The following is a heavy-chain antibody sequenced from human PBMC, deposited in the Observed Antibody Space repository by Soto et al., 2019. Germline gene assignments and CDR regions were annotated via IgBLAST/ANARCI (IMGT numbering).Heavy chain of an antibody. CDR2: ISGSGGST. V-gene: IGHV3-23*01. J-gene: IGHJ4*02. Sequence: EVQLLESVGGLVQPGGSLRLSCAASGFTFSSYAMSWVRQAPGKGLEWVSAISGSGGSTYYADSVKGRFTISRDNSKNTLYLQLNSLRAEDTAVYYCASVAAGQRVGNYWGQGTLVTVSS. CDR1: GFTFSSYA. CDR3: ASVAAGQRVGNY. D-gene: IGHD6-13*01.